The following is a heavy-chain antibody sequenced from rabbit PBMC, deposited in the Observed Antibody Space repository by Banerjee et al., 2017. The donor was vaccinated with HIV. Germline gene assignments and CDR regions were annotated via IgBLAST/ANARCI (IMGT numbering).Heavy chain of an antibody. V-gene: IGHV1S43*01. CDR3: ARYYIYPAGL. CDR1: GIDFSSTYY. D-gene: IGHD6-1*01. J-gene: IGHJ4*01. Sequence: QQQLEESGGGLVKPEGSLTLTCKASGIDFSSTYYMCWVRQAPGKGLEWIACIVPGSSAGTYYANWVNGRFTISRSTSLNTVTLQLTSLTAADTATYFCARYYIYPAGLWGPGTLVTVS. CDR2: IVPGSSAGT.